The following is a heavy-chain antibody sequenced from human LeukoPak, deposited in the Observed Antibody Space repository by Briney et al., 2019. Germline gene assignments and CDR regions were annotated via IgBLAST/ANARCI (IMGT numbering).Heavy chain of an antibody. V-gene: IGHV4-59*01. CDR1: GGSISSYY. CDR3: ARLDYYDSSGFDI. CDR2: IYYSGST. Sequence: SETLSLTCTVSGGSISSYYWSWIRQPPGKGLEWIGYIYYSGSTNYNPSLKSRVTISVDTSKNQFSLKLSSVTAADTAVYYCARLDYYDSSGFDIWGQGTMATVSS. D-gene: IGHD3-22*01. J-gene: IGHJ3*02.